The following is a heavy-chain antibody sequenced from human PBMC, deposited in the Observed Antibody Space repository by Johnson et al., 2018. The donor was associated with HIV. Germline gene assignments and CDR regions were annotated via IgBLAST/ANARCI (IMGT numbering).Heavy chain of an antibody. CDR3: AKDYSSSWPYDALDI. J-gene: IGHJ3*02. V-gene: IGHV3-33*06. D-gene: IGHD6-13*01. CDR2: IWYDGNNT. Sequence: QVQLMESGGGVIRPGGSLRISCAASGFTFDDYGMNWVRQAPGKGLEWVAVIWYDGNNTYYADSVKGRLTITRDNSKKPLFLKMNSLRAEDTAVYYCAKDYSSSWPYDALDIWGQGTMVTVSS. CDR1: GFTFDDYG.